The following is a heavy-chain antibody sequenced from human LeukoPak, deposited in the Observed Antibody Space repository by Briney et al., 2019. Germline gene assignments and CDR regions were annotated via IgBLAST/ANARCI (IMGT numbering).Heavy chain of an antibody. V-gene: IGHV4-38-2*01. J-gene: IGHJ4*02. CDR3: ARGLLAMADYYFDY. Sequence: SETLSLTCAVSGYSISSGYYWGWIRQPPGKGLEWIGSIYHSGSTYYNPSLKSRVTISVDTSKNQFSLKLSSVTAADTAVYYCARGLLAMADYYFDYRGQGTLVTVSS. CDR2: IYHSGST. CDR1: GYSISSGYY. D-gene: IGHD2-2*01.